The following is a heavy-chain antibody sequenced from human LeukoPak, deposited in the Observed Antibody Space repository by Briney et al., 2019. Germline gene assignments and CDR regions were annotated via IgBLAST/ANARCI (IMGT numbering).Heavy chain of an antibody. Sequence: SETLSLTCTVSGGSFSGYYWSWIRQPPGKGLEWIGEINHSGSTNYNPSLKSRVTISVDTSKNQFSLKLTSVTAADTAVYYCARVGITIFGVGPEYFQHWGQGTLVTVSS. D-gene: IGHD3-3*01. CDR2: INHSGST. CDR3: ARVGITIFGVGPEYFQH. J-gene: IGHJ1*01. V-gene: IGHV4-34*01. CDR1: GGSFSGYY.